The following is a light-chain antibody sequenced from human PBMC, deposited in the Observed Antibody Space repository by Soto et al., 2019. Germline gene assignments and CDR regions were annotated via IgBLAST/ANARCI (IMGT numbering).Light chain of an antibody. CDR1: QSISSW. CDR2: DAS. J-gene: IGKJ5*01. CDR3: QQYHGTIT. Sequence: DIQLTPSPPTLSASVGDRVTITCRASQSISSWLAWYQQKPGKAPKVLIYDASSLESGVPSRFTVIGSGTEFTLPLNSLQPDDSATDDCQQYHGTITFGPGTRLEIK. V-gene: IGKV1-5*01.